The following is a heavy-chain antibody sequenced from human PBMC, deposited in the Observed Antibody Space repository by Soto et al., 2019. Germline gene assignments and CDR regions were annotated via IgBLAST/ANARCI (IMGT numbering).Heavy chain of an antibody. CDR2: LGPEEFET. J-gene: IGHJ6*02. V-gene: IGHV1-24*01. CDR1: GYTLTELS. Sequence: ASVKVSCKVSGYTLTELSMHWVREGPVRGLELIVGLGPEEFETIYWQKFQGRVTSTEDRSTGAAGMERSGLVSGCSAVNYCSTXISSXXYXTDINPLYQAPRYYGMDVWGQGTTVTVSS. D-gene: IGHD6-13*01. CDR3: STXISSXXYXTDINPLYQAPRYYGMDV.